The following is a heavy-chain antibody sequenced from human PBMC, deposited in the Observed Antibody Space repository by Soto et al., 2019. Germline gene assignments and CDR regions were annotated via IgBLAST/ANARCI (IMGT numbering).Heavy chain of an antibody. CDR1: GGSISGGVYY. J-gene: IGHJ2*01. V-gene: IGHV4-30-4*01. Sequence: QVQLQESGPGLVKPSETLSLTCTVSGGSISGGVYYWSWIRQPPGKGLEWIGYIYDSGSTYYNPSLKRRFTISVDTSKNPFSLRLSSVTAADTAVYYCAREIIPLTTDWYFDLWGRGTLVTVSS. CDR2: IYDSGST. D-gene: IGHD4-17*01. CDR3: AREIIPLTTDWYFDL.